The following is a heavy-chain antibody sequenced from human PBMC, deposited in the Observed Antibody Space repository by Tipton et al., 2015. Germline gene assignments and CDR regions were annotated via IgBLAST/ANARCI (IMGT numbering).Heavy chain of an antibody. CDR3: ARGHYVSRMDV. CDR1: GGSVSSGSYY. D-gene: IGHD3-10*01. CDR2: IYYSGST. Sequence: TLSLTCTVSGGSVSSGSYYWSWIRQPPGKEREWIGYIYYSGSTNYNPSLKSRVTISVDTSKNQFSLKLSSVTAADTAVYYCARGHYVSRMDVWGQGTTVTVSS. J-gene: IGHJ6*02. V-gene: IGHV4-61*01.